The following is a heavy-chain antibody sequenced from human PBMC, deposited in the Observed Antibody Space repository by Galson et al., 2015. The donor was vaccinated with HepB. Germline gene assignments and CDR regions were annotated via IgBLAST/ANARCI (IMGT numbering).Heavy chain of an antibody. CDR3: ARLRGYGY. J-gene: IGHJ4*02. CDR1: GFTFSNAW. CDR2: IKSKSDGGTT. V-gene: IGHV3-15*07. Sequence: SLRLSCAASGFTFSNAWMNWVRQAPGKGLEWVGRIKSKSDGGTTDYAAPVKGRFTISRDDSENTLYLQMNSLKAEDTAVYHCARLRGYGYWGQGTLVTVSS. D-gene: IGHD4-23*01.